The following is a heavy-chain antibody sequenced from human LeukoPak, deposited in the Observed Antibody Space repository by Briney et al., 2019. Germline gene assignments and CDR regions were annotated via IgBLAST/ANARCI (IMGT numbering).Heavy chain of an antibody. CDR3: ARDSKSTSYDH. V-gene: IGHV4-4*07. J-gene: IGHJ4*02. CDR1: GASITSFY. Sequence: SETLSLTCTVSGASITSFYWSWLRQPAGKGLEWIGRIYTSGTTNYNPSLKSRVTMSVDASKNQFSLKLTSVTAADTAVYYCARDSKSTSYDHWGQGTLVTVSS. CDR2: IYTSGTT.